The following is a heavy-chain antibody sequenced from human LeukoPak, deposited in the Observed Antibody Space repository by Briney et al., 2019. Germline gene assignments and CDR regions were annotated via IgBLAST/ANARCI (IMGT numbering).Heavy chain of an antibody. J-gene: IGHJ6*03. CDR1: GGSISSYY. Sequence: SETLSLTCTVSGGSISSYYWSWIRQPAGKGLEWIGRIYTSGSTNYNPSLKSRVTISVDTSKNQFSLKLSSVTAADTAVYYCTRGSIAYYYMDVWGKGTTVTISS. D-gene: IGHD3-22*01. CDR2: IYTSGST. V-gene: IGHV4-4*07. CDR3: TRGSIAYYYMDV.